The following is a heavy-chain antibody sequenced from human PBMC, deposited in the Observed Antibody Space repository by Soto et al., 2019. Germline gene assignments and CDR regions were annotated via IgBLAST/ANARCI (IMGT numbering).Heavy chain of an antibody. Sequence: GGSLRLSCAASGFTFSSYSMNWVRQAPGKGLEWVSSISSSSSYIYYADSVKGRFTTSRDNAKNSLYLQMNSLRAEDTAVYYCAREAYRYNWNSDYQNWFDPWGQGTLVTVSS. CDR3: AREAYRYNWNSDYQNWFDP. V-gene: IGHV3-21*01. D-gene: IGHD1-7*01. CDR1: GFTFSSYS. J-gene: IGHJ5*02. CDR2: ISSSSSYI.